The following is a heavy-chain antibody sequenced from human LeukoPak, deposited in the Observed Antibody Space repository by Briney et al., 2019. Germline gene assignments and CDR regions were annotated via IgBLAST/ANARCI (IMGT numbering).Heavy chain of an antibody. CDR3: ARTDRQYSGGTEDY. V-gene: IGHV3-48*04. D-gene: IGHD5-12*01. CDR2: ISTSSSTI. Sequence: GGSLRLSCAASGFTFSIYSMNWVRQAPGKGLEWVSYISTSSSTIYYADSVKGRFTISRDNAKNSLYLQMYSLRAEDTAVYYCARTDRQYSGGTEDYWGQGTLVTVSS. CDR1: GFTFSIYS. J-gene: IGHJ4*02.